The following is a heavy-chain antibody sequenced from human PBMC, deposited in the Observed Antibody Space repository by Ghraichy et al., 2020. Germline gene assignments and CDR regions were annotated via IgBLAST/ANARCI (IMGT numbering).Heavy chain of an antibody. J-gene: IGHJ5*02. CDR2: ISGSGGST. Sequence: LSLTCAASGFTFSSYAMSWVRQAPGKGLEWVSAISGSGGSTYYADSVKGRFTISRDNSKNTLYLQMNSLRAEDTAVYYCAKHYDFWSGYSWFDPWGQGTLVTVSS. D-gene: IGHD3-3*01. V-gene: IGHV3-23*01. CDR1: GFTFSSYA. CDR3: AKHYDFWSGYSWFDP.